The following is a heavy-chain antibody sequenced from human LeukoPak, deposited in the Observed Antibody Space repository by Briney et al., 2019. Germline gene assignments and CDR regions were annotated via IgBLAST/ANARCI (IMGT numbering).Heavy chain of an antibody. J-gene: IGHJ4*02. CDR3: ARAANEKGSSAELYY. D-gene: IGHD1-1*01. CDR2: IIPIVGTA. Sequence: SAKVSCKASGGTFSSYAISGGRQAPGQGLEWMGGIIPIVGTANYAQKFQGRVTITTDESTSTAYMELSSLRSEDTAVYYCARAANEKGSSAELYYWGQGTLVTVSS. CDR1: GGTFSSYA. V-gene: IGHV1-69*05.